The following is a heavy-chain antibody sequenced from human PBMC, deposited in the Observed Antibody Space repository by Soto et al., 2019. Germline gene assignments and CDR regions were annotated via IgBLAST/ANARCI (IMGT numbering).Heavy chain of an antibody. D-gene: IGHD6-13*01. Sequence: QVQLVESGGGVVQPGRSLRLSCAASGFTFSSYAMHWVRQAPGKGLEWVAVISYDGSNKYYADSVKGRFTISRDNSKNTLYLQMNSLRAEDTAVYYCARDRIAAVTSLDYYYYGMDVWGQGTTVTVSS. J-gene: IGHJ6*02. CDR2: ISYDGSNK. CDR1: GFTFSSYA. V-gene: IGHV3-30-3*01. CDR3: ARDRIAAVTSLDYYYYGMDV.